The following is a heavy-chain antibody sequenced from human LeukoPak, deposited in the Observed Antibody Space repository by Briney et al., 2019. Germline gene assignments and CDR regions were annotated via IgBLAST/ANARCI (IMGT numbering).Heavy chain of an antibody. V-gene: IGHV3-9*03. J-gene: IGHJ3*02. Sequence: GGSLRLSCAASGFTFDNYAMHWVRQAPGKGLQWVSGISWNTGGLGYADSVKGRFTISRDNAKNSLYLQMNSLKAEDMALYYCAKDEFVASAFTGAFEIWGQGTMVTVPS. CDR2: ISWNTGGL. CDR1: GFTFDNYA. D-gene: IGHD2-8*02. CDR3: AKDEFVASAFTGAFEI.